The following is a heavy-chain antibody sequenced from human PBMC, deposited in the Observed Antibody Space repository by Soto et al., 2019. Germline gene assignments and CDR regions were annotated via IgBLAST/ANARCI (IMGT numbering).Heavy chain of an antibody. V-gene: IGHV1-69*08. D-gene: IGHD6-19*01. CDR1: GGTFSSYT. J-gene: IGHJ4*02. CDR2: IIPSLGIA. Sequence: QVQLVQSGAEVKKPGASVKVSCKASGGTFSSYTISWVRQAPGQGLEWMGRIIPSLGIANYAQKFQGRVTITADKYTITGYMELSSLRSEDTTVYYCARDDSSGWYWGAFVYWCQGTLITVSS. CDR3: ARDDSSGWYWGAFVY.